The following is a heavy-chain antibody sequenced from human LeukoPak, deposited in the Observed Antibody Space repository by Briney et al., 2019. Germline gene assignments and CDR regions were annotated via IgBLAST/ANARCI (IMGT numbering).Heavy chain of an antibody. CDR3: ARARRMDNFDY. CDR1: GGSFSGYY. D-gene: IGHD3/OR15-3a*01. CDR2: INHSGST. V-gene: IGHV4-34*01. Sequence: SETLSLTCAVYGGSFSGYYWSWIRQPPGKGLEWIGEINHSGSTNYNPSLKSRVTISVDTSKNQFSLKLSSVTAADAAVYYCARARRMDNFDYWGQGTLVTVSS. J-gene: IGHJ4*02.